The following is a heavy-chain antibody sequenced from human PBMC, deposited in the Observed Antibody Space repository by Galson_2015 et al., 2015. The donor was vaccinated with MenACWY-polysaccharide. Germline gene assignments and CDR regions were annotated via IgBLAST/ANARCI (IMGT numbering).Heavy chain of an antibody. CDR2: INPNSGDT. V-gene: IGHV1-2*02. J-gene: IGHJ4*02. CDR3: AREARHCSSSSCSIDD. Sequence: SVKVSCKASGYTFTGYYMHWVRQAPGHGLEWMGWINPNSGDTNYAQNFQGRVTMTRDTSISTAYMELSRLRSDDTAVFYCAREARHCSSSSCSIDDWGQGTLVTVSS. D-gene: IGHD2-2*01. CDR1: GYTFTGYY.